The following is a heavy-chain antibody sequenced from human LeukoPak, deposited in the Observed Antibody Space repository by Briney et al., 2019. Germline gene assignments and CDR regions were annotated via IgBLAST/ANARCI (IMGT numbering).Heavy chain of an antibody. J-gene: IGHJ3*02. V-gene: IGHV1-8*01. D-gene: IGHD2-2*01. CDR1: GYTFTSYD. CDR2: MNPNSGNT. CDR3: ASVVVVPAPAYDAFDI. Sequence: ASVKVSCKASGYTFTSYDINGVRQATGQGLEWMGWMNPNSGNTGYAQKFQGRVTMTRNTSISTAYMELSSLRSEDTAVYYCASVVVVPAPAYDAFDIWGQGTMVTVSS.